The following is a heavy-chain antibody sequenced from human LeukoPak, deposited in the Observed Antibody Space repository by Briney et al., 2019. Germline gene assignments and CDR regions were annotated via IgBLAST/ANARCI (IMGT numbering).Heavy chain of an antibody. CDR3: ARDRADIVVVPAAIPDYYYYGMDV. D-gene: IGHD2-2*02. J-gene: IGHJ6*02. CDR2: ISAYNGNT. V-gene: IGHV1-18*01. CDR1: GYTFTSYG. Sequence: ASVKVSYKASGYTFTSYGISWVRQAPGQGLEWMGWISAYNGNTNYAQKLQGRVTMTTDTSTSTAYMELRSLRSDDTAVYYCARDRADIVVVPAAIPDYYYYGMDVRGQGTTVTVPS.